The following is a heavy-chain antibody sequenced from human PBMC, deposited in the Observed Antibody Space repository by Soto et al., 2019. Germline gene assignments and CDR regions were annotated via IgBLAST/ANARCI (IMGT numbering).Heavy chain of an antibody. J-gene: IGHJ6*02. CDR3: ARLRSPIGDYGPYYYYYGMDV. Sequence: EVQLVQSGAEVKKPGESLKISCKGSGYSFTSYWIGWVRQMPGKGLEWMGIIYPGDSDTRYSPSFQGQVTISADKSISTAYLQWSSLKASDTAMYYCARLRSPIGDYGPYYYYYGMDVWGQGTTVTVSS. CDR1: GYSFTSYW. V-gene: IGHV5-51*01. D-gene: IGHD4-17*01. CDR2: IYPGDSDT.